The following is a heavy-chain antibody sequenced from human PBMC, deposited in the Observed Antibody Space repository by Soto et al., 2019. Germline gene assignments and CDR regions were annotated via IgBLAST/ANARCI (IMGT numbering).Heavy chain of an antibody. CDR3: ARTDIAAAGLPSDY. V-gene: IGHV3-21*01. Sequence: PGGSLRLSCAASGFTFSSYSMNWVRQAPGKGLEWVSSISSSSSYIYYADSVKGRFTISRDNAKNSLYLQVNSLRAEDTAVYYCARTDIAAAGLPSDYWGQGTLVTVSS. CDR2: ISSSSSYI. CDR1: GFTFSSYS. D-gene: IGHD6-13*01. J-gene: IGHJ4*02.